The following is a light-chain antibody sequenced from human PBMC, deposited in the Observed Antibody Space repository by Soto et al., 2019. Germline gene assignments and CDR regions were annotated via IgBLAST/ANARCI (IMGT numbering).Light chain of an antibody. CDR3: QKYNSAPWT. CDR2: AAS. J-gene: IGKJ1*01. Sequence: DIQMTQSPSSLSAYVRDRVTITCLASQGISNDLAWYQQKPGKVPQLLLYAASTLQSGVPSRFSGSGSGTDCTLTISSLQPEDVATYYCQKYNSAPWTCGQGTRVEIK. CDR1: QGISND. V-gene: IGKV1-27*01.